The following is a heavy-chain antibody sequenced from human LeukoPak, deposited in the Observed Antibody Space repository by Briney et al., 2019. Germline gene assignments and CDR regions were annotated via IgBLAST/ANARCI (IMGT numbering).Heavy chain of an antibody. V-gene: IGHV4-59*08. CDR1: GGSIRSYY. J-gene: IGHJ4*02. Sequence: SETPSLTCTVSGGSIRSYYWSWIRQPPGKGLEWIGYIYYIGGTNYNPSLKSRVTISLDTSKNQFSLKLNSVTAADTAVYYCARRYDTSGRLGYWGQGTLVTVSS. D-gene: IGHD3-22*01. CDR3: ARRYDTSGRLGY. CDR2: IYYIGGT.